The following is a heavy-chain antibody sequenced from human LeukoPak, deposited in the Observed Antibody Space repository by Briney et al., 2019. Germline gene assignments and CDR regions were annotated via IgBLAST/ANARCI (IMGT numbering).Heavy chain of an antibody. CDR3: ARHLGYSSSWYNKRINNWFGP. V-gene: IGHV4-39*01. CDR1: GGSISSSSYY. D-gene: IGHD6-13*01. CDR2: IYYSGST. Sequence: SETLSLTCSVSGGSISSSSYYWGWIRQPPGKGLEWIGSIYYSGSTYYNPSLKSRVTISVDTSKNQFSLKLSSVTAADTAVYYCARHLGYSSSWYNKRINNWFGPWGQGTLVTVSS. J-gene: IGHJ5*02.